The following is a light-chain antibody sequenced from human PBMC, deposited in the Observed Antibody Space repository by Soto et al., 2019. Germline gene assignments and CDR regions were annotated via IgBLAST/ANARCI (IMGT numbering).Light chain of an antibody. CDR1: QSISSY. J-gene: IGKJ1*01. CDR3: QQYHTYPWT. V-gene: IGKV1-5*01. CDR2: DAS. Sequence: DIQMTQSPSTLSASVGDRVTRTCRASQSISSYLAWYQQKPGKAPKVLIFDASSLESGVPSRFSGSGSGTEFTLSISGLQPDDFATYYCQQYHTYPWTFGQGTKVDIK.